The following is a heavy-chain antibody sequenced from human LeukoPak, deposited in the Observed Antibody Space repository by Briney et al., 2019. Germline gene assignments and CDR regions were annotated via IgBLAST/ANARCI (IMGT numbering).Heavy chain of an antibody. J-gene: IGHJ4*02. CDR2: IYYSGST. CDR1: GVSISSYY. CDR3: ARHTHDDGDYYFDY. Sequence: SETLSLTCTVSGVSISSYYWSWIRQPPGKGLEWIGYIYYSGSTNYNPSLKSRVTILVNTSNNQFSPKQISVTAADTTADYYARHTHDDGDYYFDYWGQGTLVTVSS. V-gene: IGHV4-59*08. D-gene: IGHD4-17*01.